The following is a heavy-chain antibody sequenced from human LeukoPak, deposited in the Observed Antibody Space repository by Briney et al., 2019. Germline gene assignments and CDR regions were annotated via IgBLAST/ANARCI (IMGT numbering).Heavy chain of an antibody. CDR1: GFTFSSYW. V-gene: IGHV3-48*01. CDR3: ARFAAGGSYYYYMDV. Sequence: GGSLRLSCVASGFTFSSYWMHWVRQDPRKGLVWVSAISGSGGSTYYADSVKGRFTISRDNAKNSLYLQMNSLRADDTAVYYCARFAAGGSYYYYMDVWGKGTTVTVSS. CDR2: ISGSGGST. J-gene: IGHJ6*03. D-gene: IGHD6-25*01.